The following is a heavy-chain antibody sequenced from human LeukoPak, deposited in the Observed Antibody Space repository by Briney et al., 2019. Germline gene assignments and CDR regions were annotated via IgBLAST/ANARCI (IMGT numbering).Heavy chain of an antibody. Sequence: GASVKVSCKVSGYTLTELSMHWVRQAPGKGLEWMGGFDPEDGETIYAQKFQGRVTMTEDTSTDTAYMELSSLRSGDTAVYYCATDKAYCGGDCYRDYWGQGTLVTVSS. J-gene: IGHJ4*02. D-gene: IGHD2-21*02. CDR1: GYTLTELS. CDR2: FDPEDGET. CDR3: ATDKAYCGGDCYRDY. V-gene: IGHV1-24*01.